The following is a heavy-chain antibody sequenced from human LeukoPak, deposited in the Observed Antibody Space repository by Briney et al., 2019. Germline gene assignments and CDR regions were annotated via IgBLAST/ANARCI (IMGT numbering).Heavy chain of an antibody. CDR3: ARGRRVLRFLEWLSGAFDY. CDR1: GGSISTYY. Sequence: ETLSLTCTVSGGSISTYYWTWIRQPAGKGLEWIGRIHNSGSTRYNPSLKSRVTISVDTSKNQFSLKLSSVTAADTAVYYCARGRRVLRFLEWLSGAFDYWGQGTLVTVSS. CDR2: IHNSGST. J-gene: IGHJ4*02. D-gene: IGHD3-3*01. V-gene: IGHV4-4*07.